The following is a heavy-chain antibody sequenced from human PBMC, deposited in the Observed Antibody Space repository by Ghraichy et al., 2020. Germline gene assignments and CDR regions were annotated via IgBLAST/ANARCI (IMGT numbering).Heavy chain of an antibody. CDR1: GFTFSTYG. D-gene: IGHD6-19*01. J-gene: IGHJ4*02. CDR2: IGGSGVST. CDR3: AKDFQSRGWTTDLDY. Sequence: GGSLRLSCAASGFTFSTYGMSWVRQAPGKGLEWVANIGGSGVSTYYADSVKGRFTISRDNSKNTLYLQMNSLRGEDTAVYYCAKDFQSRGWTTDLDYWGQGTLVTVSS. V-gene: IGHV3-23*01.